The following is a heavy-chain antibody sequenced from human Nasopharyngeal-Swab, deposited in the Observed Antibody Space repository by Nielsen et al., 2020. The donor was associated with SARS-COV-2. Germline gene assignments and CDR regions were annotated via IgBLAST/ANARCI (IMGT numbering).Heavy chain of an antibody. CDR1: GFTFSSYA. D-gene: IGHD3-10*01. J-gene: IGHJ5*02. CDR2: ISYDGSNK. V-gene: IGHV3-30-3*01. Sequence: GGSLRLSCAASGFTFSSYAMHWVRQAPGKVLEWVAVISYDGSNKYYADSVKGRFTISRDNSKNTLYLQMNSLRPEDKAVYYCARAGSGSYLAWFDPWGQGTLVTVSS. CDR3: ARAGSGSYLAWFDP.